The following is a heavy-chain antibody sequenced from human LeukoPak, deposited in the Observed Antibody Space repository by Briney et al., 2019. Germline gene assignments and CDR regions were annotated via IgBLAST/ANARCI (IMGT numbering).Heavy chain of an antibody. Sequence: GGSLRLSCAASGFTVSSNYMSWVRQAPGKGLEWVSVIYSGGSTYYADSVKGRFTISRDNSKNTLYLQMNSLRAEDTAVYYCASSPVLRYFDWFRYYYGMDVWGQGTAVTVSS. CDR2: IYSGGST. J-gene: IGHJ6*02. D-gene: IGHD3-9*01. V-gene: IGHV3-66*01. CDR3: ASSPVLRYFDWFRYYYGMDV. CDR1: GFTVSSNY.